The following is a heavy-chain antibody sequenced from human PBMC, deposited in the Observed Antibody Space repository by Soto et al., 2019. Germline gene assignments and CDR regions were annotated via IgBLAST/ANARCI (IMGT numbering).Heavy chain of an antibody. Sequence: GGSLRLSCAASGFTFSSYWMSWVRQAPGKGLEWVANIKQDGSEKYYVDSVKGRFTISRDNAKNSLYLQMNSLRAEGTAVYYCASDIYYDRSGSFDYWGQGTLVTVSS. V-gene: IGHV3-7*01. CDR2: IKQDGSEK. J-gene: IGHJ4*02. D-gene: IGHD3-22*01. CDR3: ASDIYYDRSGSFDY. CDR1: GFTFSSYW.